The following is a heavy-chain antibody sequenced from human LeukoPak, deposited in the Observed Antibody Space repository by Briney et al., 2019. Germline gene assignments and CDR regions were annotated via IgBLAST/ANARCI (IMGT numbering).Heavy chain of an antibody. J-gene: IGHJ6*03. V-gene: IGHV1-46*01. CDR1: GYTFTSYY. CDR2: INPSGGST. CDR3: AKGLRTGVGPYMGYHYYMDV. Sequence: GASVEVSCKASGYTFTSYYMHWVRQAPGQGLEWMGIINPSGGSTSYAQKFQGRVTMTRDTSTSTVYMELSSLRDEDTGVYYCAKGLRTGVGPYMGYHYYMDVWGKGATVTVSS. D-gene: IGHD3-16*01.